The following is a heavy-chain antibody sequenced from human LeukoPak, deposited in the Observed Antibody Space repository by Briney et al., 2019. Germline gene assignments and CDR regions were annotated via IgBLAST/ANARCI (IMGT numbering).Heavy chain of an antibody. D-gene: IGHD3-10*01. V-gene: IGHV3-21*01. CDR1: GFSFSTYT. Sequence: GGSLRLSCAASGFSFSTYTMSWVRQAPGKGLEWVSCISGSSSTIFYADSVKGRFTISRDNAKTSLYLQMNSLRAEDTAVYYCVRSLIGAAFDIWGQGTIVTVSS. CDR2: ISGSSSTI. CDR3: VRSLIGAAFDI. J-gene: IGHJ3*02.